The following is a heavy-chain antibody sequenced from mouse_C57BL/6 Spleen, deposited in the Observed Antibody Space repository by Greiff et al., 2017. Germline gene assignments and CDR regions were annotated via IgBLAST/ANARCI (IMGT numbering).Heavy chain of an antibody. CDR3: AREREAWLAY. CDR2: IYPGDGDT. V-gene: IGHV1-82*01. CDR1: GYAFSSSW. J-gene: IGHJ3*01. Sequence: QVQLQQSGPELVKPGASVKISCKASGYAFSSSWMNWVKQRPGKGLEWIGRIYPGDGDTNYNGKFKGKATMTADKSSSTAYMQLVSLTAADFAVCFCAREREAWLAYWGQGTLVTVSA.